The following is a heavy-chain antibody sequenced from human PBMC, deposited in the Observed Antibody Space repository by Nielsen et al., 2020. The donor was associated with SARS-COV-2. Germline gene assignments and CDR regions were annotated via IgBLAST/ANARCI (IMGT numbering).Heavy chain of an antibody. Sequence: QTLSLICTVSGDSVTGDYYWSWVRQPPGKGLEWMGLSRYSYYTYYNSSLTSRVAMSLDTSKNQFSLTLTSVTAADTAMYFCVRAPVYSYEAPDYWGQGTLVTVSS. V-gene: IGHV4-30-4*01. J-gene: IGHJ4*02. CDR3: VRAPVYSYEAPDY. CDR2: SRYSYYT. D-gene: IGHD2-8*01. CDR1: GDSVTGDYY.